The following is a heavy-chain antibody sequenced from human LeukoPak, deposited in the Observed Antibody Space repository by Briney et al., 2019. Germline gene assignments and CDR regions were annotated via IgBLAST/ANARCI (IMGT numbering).Heavy chain of an antibody. CDR1: GFTFSINS. J-gene: IGHJ6*02. Sequence: SGGSLRLSCAASGFTFSINSMNWVRQAPGKGLEWVASTSSSSDYTFYADSVKGRFTISRDNAKNSLFLQMDNLRVDDTAVYYCARVYRGYDNYYHYYAMDVWGQGTTVTVSS. CDR2: TSSSSDYT. CDR3: ARVYRGYDNYYHYYAMDV. V-gene: IGHV3-21*01. D-gene: IGHD5-12*01.